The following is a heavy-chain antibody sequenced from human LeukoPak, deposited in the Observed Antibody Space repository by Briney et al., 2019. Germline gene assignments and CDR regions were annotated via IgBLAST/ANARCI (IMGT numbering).Heavy chain of an antibody. CDR1: GDSITNYY. CDR2: IYSSGRT. V-gene: IGHV4-4*09. Sequence: SETLSLTCTVSGDSITNYYWSWIRQPPGKGLEWIGYIYSSGRTNYDPSLKSRLTISIDTSRNEFSMRLSSVTVADTAVYYCARHVATTGWLTWFGPWGQGTLVTVSS. CDR3: ARHVATTGWLTWFGP. D-gene: IGHD6-19*01. J-gene: IGHJ5*02.